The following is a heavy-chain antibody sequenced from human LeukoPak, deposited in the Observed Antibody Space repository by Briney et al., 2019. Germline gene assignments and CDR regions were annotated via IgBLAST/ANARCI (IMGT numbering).Heavy chain of an antibody. CDR3: VRGLLSGTYSRLFYFDL. J-gene: IGHJ2*01. Sequence: QPGGSLRLSCEASGFIFSKYWMSWVRQAPGKGLEWVANIKEEPGETNSVKSVKVRFTISRDNAKKSLFLEMNSLRAEDTAVYFCVRGLLSGTYSRLFYFDLWGRGTLVTVSS. V-gene: IGHV3-7*01. D-gene: IGHD1-26*01. CDR1: GFIFSKYW. CDR2: IKEEPGET.